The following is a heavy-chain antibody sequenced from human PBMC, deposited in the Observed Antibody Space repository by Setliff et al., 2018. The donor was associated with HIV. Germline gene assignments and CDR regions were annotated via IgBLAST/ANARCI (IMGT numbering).Heavy chain of an antibody. Sequence: GGSLRLSCAASGFTFSNAWMNWVRQAPGKGLEWVGRIKSKTDGGTTDYAAPVKGRFTISRDNAKNSLYLQMNSLRVEDTAVYYCARASNSFDIWGQGTMVTVSS. V-gene: IGHV3-15*07. CDR3: ARASNSFDI. CDR2: IKSKTDGGTT. CDR1: GFTFSNAW. J-gene: IGHJ3*02.